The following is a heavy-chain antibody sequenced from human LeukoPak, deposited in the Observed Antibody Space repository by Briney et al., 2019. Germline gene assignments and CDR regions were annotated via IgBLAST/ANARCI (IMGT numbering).Heavy chain of an antibody. J-gene: IGHJ4*02. V-gene: IGHV4-4*08. Sequence: PSETLSLTCTVSSDSMSNYYWTWIRQPPGKGLEWIAYIHNNRHPNSNPSVKSRVTISMDTSRSLLSLKLTSLSAAGTAVYYCARSEGATGYDYWGQGTLVTVSS. CDR2: IHNNRHP. CDR1: SDSMSNYY. CDR3: ARSEGATGYDY. D-gene: IGHD1-26*01.